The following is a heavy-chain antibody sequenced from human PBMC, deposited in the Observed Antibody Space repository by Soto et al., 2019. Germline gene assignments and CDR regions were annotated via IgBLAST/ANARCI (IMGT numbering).Heavy chain of an antibody. CDR3: ARSIMITFGGVIHDAFDI. CDR2: IYYSGST. J-gene: IGHJ3*02. D-gene: IGHD3-16*02. Sequence: SETLSLTCTVSGGSISSYYWSWIRQPPGKGLEWIGYIYYSGSTNYNPSLKSRVTISVDTSKNQFSLKLSSVTAADTAVYYCARSIMITFGGVIHDAFDIWGQGTMVTVSS. V-gene: IGHV4-59*01. CDR1: GGSISSYY.